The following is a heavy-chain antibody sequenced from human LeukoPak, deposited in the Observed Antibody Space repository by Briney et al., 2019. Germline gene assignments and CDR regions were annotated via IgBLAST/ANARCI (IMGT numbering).Heavy chain of an antibody. CDR2: ISGSGGST. CDR3: AKVTGIAAAGPNFDY. D-gene: IGHD6-13*01. CDR1: GFTFSSYA. J-gene: IGHJ4*02. Sequence: GGSLRLSCAASGFTFSSYAMSWVRQAPGKGLEWVSAISGSGGSTYYADSVKGRFTISRDNSKNTLYLQMSSLRAEDTAVYYCAKVTGIAAAGPNFDYWGQGTLVTVSS. V-gene: IGHV3-23*01.